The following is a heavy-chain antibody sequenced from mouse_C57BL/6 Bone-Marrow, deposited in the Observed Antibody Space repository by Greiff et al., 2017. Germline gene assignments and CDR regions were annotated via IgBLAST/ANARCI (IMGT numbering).Heavy chain of an antibody. CDR3: AKGYYYYGSSWYFDY. CDR2: IYPRSGNT. D-gene: IGHD1-1*01. J-gene: IGHJ2*01. V-gene: IGHV1-81*01. CDR1: GYTFTSYG. Sequence: QVQLQQSGAELARPGASVKLSCKASGYTFTSYGISWVKQRTGQGLEWIGEIYPRSGNTYYNEKFKGKATLTADKSSSTADMELRSLTSEDSAVYFCAKGYYYYGSSWYFDYWGQGTTLTVSS.